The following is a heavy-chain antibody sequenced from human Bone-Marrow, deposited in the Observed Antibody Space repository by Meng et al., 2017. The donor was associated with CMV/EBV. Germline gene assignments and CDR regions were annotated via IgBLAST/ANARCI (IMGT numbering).Heavy chain of an antibody. V-gene: IGHV3-9*01. D-gene: IGHD3-3*01. CDR1: GFTFSSYA. J-gene: IGHJ3*02. Sequence: GGSLRLSCAASGFTFSSYAMHWVRQGPGKGLEWVSGTNWNSGNLGYADSVEGRFTISRDNAKNSLYLQMNSLRTEDTALYYCAKEAWRGTFDIWGQGTMVTVSS. CDR2: TNWNSGNL. CDR3: AKEAWRGTFDI.